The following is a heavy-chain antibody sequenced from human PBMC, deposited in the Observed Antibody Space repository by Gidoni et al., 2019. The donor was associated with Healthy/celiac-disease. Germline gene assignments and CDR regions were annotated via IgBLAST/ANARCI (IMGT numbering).Heavy chain of an antibody. D-gene: IGHD3-10*01. J-gene: IGHJ4*02. CDR3: AKVVLLWFGESEYYFDY. Sequence: EVQLLESGGGLVQPGGSLRLSCAASGFTFSSYAMSWVRQAPGKGLEWVSAISGSGGSTYYADSVKGRFTISRDNSKNTLYLQMNSLRAEDTAVYYCAKVVLLWFGESEYYFDYWGQGTLVTVSS. V-gene: IGHV3-23*01. CDR2: ISGSGGST. CDR1: GFTFSSYA.